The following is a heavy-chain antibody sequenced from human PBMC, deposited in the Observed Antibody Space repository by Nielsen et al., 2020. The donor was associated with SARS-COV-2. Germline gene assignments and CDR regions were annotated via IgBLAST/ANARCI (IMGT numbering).Heavy chain of an antibody. D-gene: IGHD1-26*01. V-gene: IGHV3-30*04. CDR3: AKDVEWELHN. Sequence: GESLKISCAASGFTFSSYAMHWVRQAPGKGLEWVAVISYDGSNKYYADSVKGRFTISRDNSKNTLYLQMNSLRAEDTAVYYCAKDVEWELHNWGQGTLVTVSS. J-gene: IGHJ4*02. CDR2: ISYDGSNK. CDR1: GFTFSSYA.